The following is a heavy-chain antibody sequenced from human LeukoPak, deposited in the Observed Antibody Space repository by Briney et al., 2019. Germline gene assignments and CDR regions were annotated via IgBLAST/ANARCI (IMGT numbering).Heavy chain of an antibody. J-gene: IGHJ6*02. CDR3: ARALYGDYFDYYYGMDV. D-gene: IGHD4-17*01. Sequence: GGSLRLSCAASGFTFSSYAMHWVRQAPGKGLEWVAVISYDGSNKYYADSVKGRFTISRDNSKNTLYLQMNSPRAEDTAVYYCARALYGDYFDYYYGMDVWGQGTTVTVSS. CDR1: GFTFSSYA. CDR2: ISYDGSNK. V-gene: IGHV3-30*04.